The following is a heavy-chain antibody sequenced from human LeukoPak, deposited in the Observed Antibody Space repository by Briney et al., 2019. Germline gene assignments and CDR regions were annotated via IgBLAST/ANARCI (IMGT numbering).Heavy chain of an antibody. CDR1: GFSLSTSGMC. D-gene: IGHD3-22*01. V-gene: IGHV2-70*01. CDR3: ARDHDYDSSGYCPGYFQH. J-gene: IGHJ1*01. CDR2: IDWDDDT. Sequence: SGPTLVNPTQTLTLTCTFSGFSLSTSGMCVSWIRQPPGKALEWLALIDWDDDTYYSTSLKTRVTISKDTSKTQVVLTMTNMDPVDTATYYCARDHDYDSSGYCPGYFQHWGQGTLVTVSS.